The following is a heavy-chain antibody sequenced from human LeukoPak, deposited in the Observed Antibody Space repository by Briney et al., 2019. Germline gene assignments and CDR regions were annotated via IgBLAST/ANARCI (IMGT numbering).Heavy chain of an antibody. CDR3: VKDRNDYVWGTYPDY. V-gene: IGHV3-23*01. D-gene: IGHD3-16*02. Sequence: GGSLRLSCAASGFTFSSYAMTWVRQAPGKGLEWVSAISGSGGSTYYADSVKGRFIISRDNSKNTLYLQMNSLRAEGTAVYYCVKDRNDYVWGTYPDYWGQGTLVTVSS. J-gene: IGHJ4*02. CDR2: ISGSGGST. CDR1: GFTFSSYA.